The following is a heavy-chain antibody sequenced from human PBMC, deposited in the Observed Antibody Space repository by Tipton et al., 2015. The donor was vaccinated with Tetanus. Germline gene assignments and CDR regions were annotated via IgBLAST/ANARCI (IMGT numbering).Heavy chain of an antibody. D-gene: IGHD6-6*01. Sequence: TLSLTCTVSGGSISSYYWSWIRQPPGKGLEWIGYIYYSGSTNYNPSLKSRVTISVDTSKNQFSLKLSSVTAADTAVYYCARGDSSSNYYYYGMDVGGQGTTVTVSS. CDR2: IYYSGST. V-gene: IGHV4-59*01. CDR3: ARGDSSSNYYYYGMDV. J-gene: IGHJ6*02. CDR1: GGSISSYY.